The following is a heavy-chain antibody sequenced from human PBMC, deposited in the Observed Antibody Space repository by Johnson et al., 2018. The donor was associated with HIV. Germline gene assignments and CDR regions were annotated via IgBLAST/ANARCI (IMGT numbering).Heavy chain of an antibody. J-gene: IGHJ3*02. D-gene: IGHD2-21*01. CDR1: GFTFSSYG. V-gene: IGHV3-30*02. CDR3: AKDLEHILTYAFDM. CDR2: IRYDGSNK. Sequence: QVQLLESGGGVVQPGGSLRLSCAASGFTFSSYGMHWVRQAPGKGLEWVAFIRYDGSNKYYADSVKGRLTISRDNSKNTLYLQMNSLRAEDTAVYYCAKDLEHILTYAFDMWGQGTMVTVSS.